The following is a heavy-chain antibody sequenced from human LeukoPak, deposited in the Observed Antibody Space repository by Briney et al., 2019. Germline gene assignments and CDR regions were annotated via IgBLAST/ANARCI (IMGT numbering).Heavy chain of an antibody. CDR3: ASSGYRYSYDFDYYMDV. V-gene: IGHV1-18*01. J-gene: IGHJ6*03. D-gene: IGHD5-12*01. Sequence: ASVKISCKASGYSFSTYGISWVRQAPGQGLEWMGRINVYNGNTNYAERFQDRVTMTTDTSTSTAYMELRSLTSDDTAAYFCASSGYRYSYDFDYYMDVWGTGTTVTVSS. CDR1: GYSFSTYG. CDR2: INVYNGNT.